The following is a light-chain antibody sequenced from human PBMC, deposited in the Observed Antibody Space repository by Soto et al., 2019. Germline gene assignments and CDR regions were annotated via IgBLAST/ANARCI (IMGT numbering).Light chain of an antibody. V-gene: IGKV3D-15*01. CDR2: GAS. CDR1: QSVSSD. Sequence: VTMKQSPATLSVTPGERATLSCRTSQSVSSDLAWYQQKPGQAPRLLIYGASSRATGIPDRFSGSGSGTDFTLAISRLESEDFAVYYCQQYNNWPRTFGQGSKVDI. J-gene: IGKJ1*01. CDR3: QQYNNWPRT.